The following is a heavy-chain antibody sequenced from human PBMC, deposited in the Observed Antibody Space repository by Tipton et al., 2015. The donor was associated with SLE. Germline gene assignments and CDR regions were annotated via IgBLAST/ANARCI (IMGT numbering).Heavy chain of an antibody. Sequence: TLSLTCTVSNVSINSVGYYWTWIRQHPGKALEWIGYIYYNGNTYYNPSLKSRATISADTSNNEFSLRLTSVTAADTAIYYCASPGGGSGSFDAFDIWGQGTMFTFSS. J-gene: IGHJ3*02. CDR3: ASPGGGSGSFDAFDI. CDR2: IYYNGNT. V-gene: IGHV4-31*03. CDR1: NVSINSVGYY. D-gene: IGHD3-10*01.